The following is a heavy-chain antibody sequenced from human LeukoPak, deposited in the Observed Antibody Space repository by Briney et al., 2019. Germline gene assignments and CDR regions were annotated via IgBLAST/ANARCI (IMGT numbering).Heavy chain of an antibody. CDR3: ARETYDYDNSGYLAY. V-gene: IGHV1-18*01. D-gene: IGHD3-22*01. CDR2: ISAYNGNT. CDR1: GYTFTSYG. J-gene: IGHJ4*02. Sequence: ASVKVSCKASGYTFTSYGISWVRQAPGQGLEWMGWISAYNGNTNYAQKLQGRVTMTTDTSTSTAYMELRSLRSDDTAVYYCARETYDYDNSGYLAYWGQGTLVTVSS.